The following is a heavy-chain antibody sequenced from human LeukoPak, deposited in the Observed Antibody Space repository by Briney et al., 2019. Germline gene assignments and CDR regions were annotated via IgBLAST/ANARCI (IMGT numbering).Heavy chain of an antibody. CDR3: ARGDVWWELVY. CDR1: GYTFTSYY. D-gene: IGHD1-26*01. J-gene: IGHJ4*02. CDR2: INPSGGST. V-gene: IGHV1-46*01. Sequence: GASVKVSCKASGYTFTSYYIHWVRQAPGQGLEWMGIINPSGGSTSYAQKFQGRVTMTRDTSTTTVYMEVSSLRSEDTAVYYCARGDVWWELVYWGQGTLVTVSS.